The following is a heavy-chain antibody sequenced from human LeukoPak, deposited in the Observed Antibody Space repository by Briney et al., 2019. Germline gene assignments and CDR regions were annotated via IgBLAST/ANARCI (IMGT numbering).Heavy chain of an antibody. CDR2: FDPEDGET. CDR1: GYTLTELS. CDR3: ATGAPGGMPYYYYGMDV. V-gene: IGHV1-24*01. D-gene: IGHD3-16*01. Sequence: GASVKVSCKVSGYTLTELSMHWVRQAPGKGLEWMGGFDPEDGETIYAQKFQGRVTMTEDTSTDTAYMELSSLRSEDTAVYYCATGAPGGMPYYYYGMDVWGQGTTVTVSS. J-gene: IGHJ6*02.